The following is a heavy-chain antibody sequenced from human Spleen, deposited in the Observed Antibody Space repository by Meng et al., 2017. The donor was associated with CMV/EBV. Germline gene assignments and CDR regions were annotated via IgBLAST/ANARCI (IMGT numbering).Heavy chain of an antibody. D-gene: IGHD3-16*01. J-gene: IGHJ2*01. CDR3: ARRVAGGAIHWYFDL. V-gene: IGHV3-20*03. CDR1: GLTFDDNG. CDR2: LNWDGAST. Sequence: SGLTFDDNGMSWVRRAPGKGLEWLSGLNWDGASTGSADSARGRFTISRDNAKKSLFLQMNSLRVEDTALYYCARRVAGGAIHWYFDLWGRGTLVTVSS.